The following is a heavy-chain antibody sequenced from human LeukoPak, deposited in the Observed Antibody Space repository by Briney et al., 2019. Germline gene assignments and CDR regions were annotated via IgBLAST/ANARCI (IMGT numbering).Heavy chain of an antibody. CDR1: GFTVSSNY. V-gene: IGHV3-66*01. Sequence: GGSLRLSCAASGFTVSSNYMTWVRQAPGKGLEWVSVIYSNGNTYYADSVKGRFTISRDNSKSTLYLQMNSLRDEDTAVYYCARSMVRGVIPPLYDWGQGTLVTVSS. CDR3: ARSMVRGVIPPLYD. D-gene: IGHD3-10*01. J-gene: IGHJ4*02. CDR2: IYSNGNT.